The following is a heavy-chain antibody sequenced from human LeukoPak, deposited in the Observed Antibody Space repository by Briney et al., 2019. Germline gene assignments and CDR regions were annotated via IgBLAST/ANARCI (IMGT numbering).Heavy chain of an antibody. CDR3: ARASFLEWLFYYYYYYGMDV. J-gene: IGHJ6*02. CDR1: GYTFTGYY. V-gene: IGHV1-2*02. Sequence: ASVKVSCKASGYTFTGYYMHWVRQAPGQGLEWMGWINPNSGGTNYAQKFQGRVTMTRDTSISTAYMELSRLRSDDTAAYYCARASFLEWLFYYYYYYGMDVWGQGTTVTVSS. D-gene: IGHD3-3*01. CDR2: INPNSGGT.